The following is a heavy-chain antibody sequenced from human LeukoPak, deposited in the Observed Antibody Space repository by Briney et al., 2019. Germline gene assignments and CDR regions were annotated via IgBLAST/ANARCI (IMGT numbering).Heavy chain of an antibody. J-gene: IGHJ4*02. CDR1: GYTFTSYG. V-gene: IGHV1-18*01. Sequence: ASVKVSCKASGYTFTSYGISWVRQAPGQGLEWMGWISAYNGNTNYAQNLQGRVTMTTDTSTSTAYMELRSLRSDDTAVYYCARLYYDSSGYSNYFDYWGQGTLVTVSS. D-gene: IGHD3-22*01. CDR3: ARLYYDSSGYSNYFDY. CDR2: ISAYNGNT.